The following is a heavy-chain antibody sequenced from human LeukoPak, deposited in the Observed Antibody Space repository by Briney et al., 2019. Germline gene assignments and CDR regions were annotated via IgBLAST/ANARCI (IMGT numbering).Heavy chain of an antibody. CDR3: AKGSGIYQLLYVPPDY. Sequence: SVKVSCKASGGTFSSYAISWVRQAPGQGLEWMGGIIPIFGTANYAQKFQGRVTITTDESTSTAYMELSSLRAEDTAVYYCAKGSGIYQLLYVPPDYWGQGTLVTVSS. CDR1: GGTFSSYA. D-gene: IGHD2-2*02. CDR2: IIPIFGTA. V-gene: IGHV1-69*05. J-gene: IGHJ4*02.